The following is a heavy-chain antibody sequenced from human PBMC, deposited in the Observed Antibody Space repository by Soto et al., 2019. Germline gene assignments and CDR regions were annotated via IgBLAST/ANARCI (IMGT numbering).Heavy chain of an antibody. D-gene: IGHD6-13*01. Sequence: SETLSLTCAVYGGSFSGYYWSWIRQPPGKGLEWIGEINHSGSTNYNPSLKSRVTISVDTSKNQFSLKLSSVTAADTAVYYCARAGYSSSWYLVGYYYYGMDVWGQGTTVTVSS. CDR3: ARAGYSSSWYLVGYYYYGMDV. V-gene: IGHV4-34*01. CDR1: GGSFSGYY. CDR2: INHSGST. J-gene: IGHJ6*02.